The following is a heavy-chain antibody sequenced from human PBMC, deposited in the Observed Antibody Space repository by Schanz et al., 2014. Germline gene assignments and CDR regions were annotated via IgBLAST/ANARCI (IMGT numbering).Heavy chain of an antibody. CDR3: ARAKRFGDMDV. CDR2: ITAYNGNT. CDR1: GYTFTDYG. D-gene: IGHD3-10*01. V-gene: IGHV1-18*01. J-gene: IGHJ6*02. Sequence: QVQLVQSGAEVKKPGASVKVSCKASGYTFTDYGVIWVRQAPGQGLEWMGWITAYNGNTNYAQKLQGRVTLTTDTSTSTAYMELRNLRSDDTAVYYCARAKRFGDMDVWGQGTTVTVSS.